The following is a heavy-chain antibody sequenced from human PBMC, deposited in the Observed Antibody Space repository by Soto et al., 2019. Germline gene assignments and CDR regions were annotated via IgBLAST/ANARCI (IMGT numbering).Heavy chain of an antibody. CDR3: ARVGGYSYGGVDY. CDR1: GYTFTSYY. Sequence: QVQLVQSGAEVKKPGASVKVSCKASGYTFTSYYMHWVRQAPGQGLEWMVIINPSGSSKTYAQKFQVRVTMTSDTSTSTVYMELRSLRSQDTAVYYCARVGGYSYGGVDYWGQGTLVTVSS. D-gene: IGHD5-18*01. CDR2: INPSGSSK. V-gene: IGHV1-46*01. J-gene: IGHJ4*02.